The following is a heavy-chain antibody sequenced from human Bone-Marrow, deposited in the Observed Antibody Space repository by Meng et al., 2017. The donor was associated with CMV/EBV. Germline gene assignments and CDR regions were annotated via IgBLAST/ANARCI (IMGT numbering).Heavy chain of an antibody. J-gene: IGHJ4*02. CDR2: IIPIFGTA. Sequence: SVKVSCKASGGTFSCYAISWVRQAAGQGLEWMGGIIPIFGTANYAQKFQGRVTITQDESTSTAYMELSSLRSDDTAVYYCAIECVEMSTNAQPAVDDWGQGTLVTVSS. D-gene: IGHD5-24*01. CDR3: AIECVEMSTNAQPAVDD. V-gene: IGHV1-69*13. CDR1: GGTFSCYA.